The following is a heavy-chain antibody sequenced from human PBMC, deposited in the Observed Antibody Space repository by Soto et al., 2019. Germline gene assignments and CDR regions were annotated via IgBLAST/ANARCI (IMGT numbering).Heavy chain of an antibody. V-gene: IGHV3-30*03. CDR3: ARENFYYMDV. J-gene: IGHJ6*03. CDR1: GFTFSSYG. Sequence: PGGSLRLSCAASGFTFSSYGMHWVRQAPGKGLEWVAVISYDGSNKYYADSVKGRFTISRDNAKNTLYLQMNSLRAEDTAVYYCARENFYYMDVWGKGTTVTVSS. CDR2: ISYDGSNK.